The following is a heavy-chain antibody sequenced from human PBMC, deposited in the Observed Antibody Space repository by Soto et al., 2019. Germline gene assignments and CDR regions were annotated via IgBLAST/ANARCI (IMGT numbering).Heavy chain of an antibody. CDR1: GYTFTSYG. CDR2: ISAYNGNT. V-gene: IGHV1-18*01. CDR3: ARVGYSSGWYGAFDI. J-gene: IGHJ3*02. Sequence: QVQLVQSGAEVKKPGASVKVSCKASGYTFTSYGISWVRQAPGQGLEWMGWISAYNGNTNYAQKLQGRVTMTTDTSTSTACMELRSLRSDDTAVYYCARVGYSSGWYGAFDIWGQGTMVTVSS. D-gene: IGHD6-19*01.